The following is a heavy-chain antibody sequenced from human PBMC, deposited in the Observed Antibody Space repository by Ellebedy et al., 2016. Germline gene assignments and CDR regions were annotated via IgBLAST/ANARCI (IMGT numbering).Heavy chain of an antibody. D-gene: IGHD2-8*01. CDR2: IVRDGSDQ. J-gene: IGHJ4*02. V-gene: IGHV3-7*01. Sequence: GGSLRLSCAASGFTFTAYSMTWVRQAPGKGLEWVATIVRDGSDQYYVDSLKGRFTVSRDDAKNSVYPQLNSLRAEDSGIYYCARDTNGWSRDYWGQGTLVTVSS. CDR1: GFTFTAYS. CDR3: ARDTNGWSRDY.